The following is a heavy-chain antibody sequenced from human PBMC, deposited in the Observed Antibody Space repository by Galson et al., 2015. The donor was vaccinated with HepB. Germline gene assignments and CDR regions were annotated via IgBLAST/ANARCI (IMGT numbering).Heavy chain of an antibody. Sequence: SLRLSCAASGFTFSSYGMHWVRQAPGKGLEWVAVISYDGSNKYYADSVKGRFTISRDNSKNTLYLQMNSLRAEDTAVYYCAKDQQQWLIDYWGQGTLVTVSS. D-gene: IGHD6-19*01. CDR3: AKDQQQWLIDY. V-gene: IGHV3-30*18. CDR1: GFTFSSYG. J-gene: IGHJ4*02. CDR2: ISYDGSNK.